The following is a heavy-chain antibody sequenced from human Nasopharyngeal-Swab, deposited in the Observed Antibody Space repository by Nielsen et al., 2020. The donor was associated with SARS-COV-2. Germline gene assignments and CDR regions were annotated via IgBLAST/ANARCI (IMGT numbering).Heavy chain of an antibody. D-gene: IGHD3-10*01. V-gene: IGHV3-30*04. CDR3: ASSSGMVQPYGMDV. J-gene: IGHJ6*02. Sequence: GKSLKISCAASGFTFSSYAMHWVRQAPGKGLEWVAVISYDGSNKYYADSVKGRFTISRDNSKNTLYLQMNSLRAEDTAVYYCASSSGMVQPYGMDVWGQGTTVTVSS. CDR1: GFTFSSYA. CDR2: ISYDGSNK.